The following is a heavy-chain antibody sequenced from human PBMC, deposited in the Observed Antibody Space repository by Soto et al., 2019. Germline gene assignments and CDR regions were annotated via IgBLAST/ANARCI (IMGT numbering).Heavy chain of an antibody. CDR1: GYTFTSYG. D-gene: IGHD3-16*01. CDR2: ISPYNGNT. V-gene: IGHV1-18*01. J-gene: IGHJ6*02. Sequence: QVQLVQSGAEVKKPGASVKVSCKSSGYTFTSYGISWVRHAPGQGLEWMGWISPYNGNTNYAQKLQGRVTMTTDTATSTAYMELGSLRADDTAVYYCARGIGGYFGVDYYYGMDVWGQGTTVTVSS. CDR3: ARGIGGYFGVDYYYGMDV.